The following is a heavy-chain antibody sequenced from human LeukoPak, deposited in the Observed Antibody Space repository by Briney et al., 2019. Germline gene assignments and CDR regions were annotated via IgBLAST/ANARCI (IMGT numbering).Heavy chain of an antibody. CDR3: SRQARHIGGARPFHY. J-gene: IGHJ4*02. Sequence: SETLSLTCTVSGYSISSGYYWGWIRQPPGKGREWFGSIYHSGSTYYNPSLKRRVTISVDTAKNQFFLKLSTVSAADTAVYYCSRQARHIGGARPFHYWGQGPLVSVPS. D-gene: IGHD1-26*01. CDR1: GYSISSGYY. V-gene: IGHV4-38-2*02. CDR2: IYHSGST.